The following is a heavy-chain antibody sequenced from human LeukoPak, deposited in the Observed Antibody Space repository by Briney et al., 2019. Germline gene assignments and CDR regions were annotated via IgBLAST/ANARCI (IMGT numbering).Heavy chain of an antibody. J-gene: IGHJ4*02. CDR3: AYARRVFDY. CDR2: INPNSGGT. Sequence: ASVKVSCKASGYIFTSYYMHWLRQAPGQGLEWMGRINPNSGGTNYAQKFQGRVTMTRDTSISTAYMELSRLRSDDTAVYYCAYARRVFDYWGQGTLVTVSS. CDR1: GYIFTSYY. D-gene: IGHD2-8*01. V-gene: IGHV1-2*06.